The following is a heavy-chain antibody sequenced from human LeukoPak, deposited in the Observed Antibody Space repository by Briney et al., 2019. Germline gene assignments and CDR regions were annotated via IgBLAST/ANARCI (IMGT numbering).Heavy chain of an antibody. CDR3: ASSYGPANTFDY. Sequence: PSETLSLTCSVSGGSISTYCWNWIRQTPGKGLEWIGFVYSSGSTNYNPSLKSRVTISMDTSKHQFSLKMRSVTAADTAVYFCASSYGPANTFDYWGQGTLVTVSS. CDR2: VYSSGST. D-gene: IGHD4-17*01. J-gene: IGHJ4*02. V-gene: IGHV4-59*01. CDR1: GGSISTYC.